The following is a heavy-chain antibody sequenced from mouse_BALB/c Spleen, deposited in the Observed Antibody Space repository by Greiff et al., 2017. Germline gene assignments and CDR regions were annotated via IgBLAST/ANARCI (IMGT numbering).Heavy chain of an antibody. CDR1: GFTFSDYY. CDR3: AREGYFDV. V-gene: IGHV5-4*02. J-gene: IGHJ1*01. CDR2: ISDGGSYT. Sequence: EVQVVESGGGLVKPGGSLKLSCAASGFTFSDYYMYWVRQTPEKRLEWVATISDGGSYTYYPDSVKGRFTISRDNAKNNLYLQMSSLKSEDTAMYYCAREGYFDVWGAGTTVTGSS.